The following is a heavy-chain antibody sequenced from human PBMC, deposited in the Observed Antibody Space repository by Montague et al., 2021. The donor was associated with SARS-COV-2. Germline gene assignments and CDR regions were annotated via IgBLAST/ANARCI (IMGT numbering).Heavy chain of an antibody. CDR1: GFSLSTSGVG. D-gene: IGHD4-17*01. J-gene: IGHJ4*02. CDR2: IYWDDDK. CDR3: AHSYGDYLFDS. Sequence: PALVKPTQTLTLTCTFSGFSLSTSGVGVGWIRQPPGKALEWLALIYWDDDKPSSPPLKSRLTITKDTSKNQVVLTMTNIDPVDAATYYCAHSYGDYLFDSWGQGTLVTVSS. V-gene: IGHV2-5*02.